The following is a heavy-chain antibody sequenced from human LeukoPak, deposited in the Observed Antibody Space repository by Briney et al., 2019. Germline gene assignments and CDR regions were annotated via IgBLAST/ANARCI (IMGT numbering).Heavy chain of an antibody. CDR1: GYTFTSYD. CDR3: ARGIFEIAARRLKRVYYFDY. J-gene: IGHJ4*02. V-gene: IGHV1-8*03. Sequence: VASVKVSCKASGYTFTSYDINWVRQATGQGLEWMGWMNPNIGNTRYAQKFQGRVTITRNTSISTPYMELSSLRSDDTAVYYCARGIFEIAARRLKRVYYFDYWGQGNLVTVSS. D-gene: IGHD6-6*01. CDR2: MNPNIGNT.